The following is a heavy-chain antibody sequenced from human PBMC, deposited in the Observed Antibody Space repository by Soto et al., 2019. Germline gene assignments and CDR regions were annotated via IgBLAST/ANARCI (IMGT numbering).Heavy chain of an antibody. CDR2: IIPHFGTA. V-gene: IGHV1-69*06. J-gene: IGHJ4*02. Sequence: QVYLVQSGAEVKKPGSSVKISCKASGGIFSSNTINWVRQAAGQGLEWMGGIIPHFGTANYAEKFQGRLTITADKSTKKEYMELTSLRSEDTAVYYCASKAACGGDCYAFDSWGQGTLVTVSS. CDR3: ASKAACGGDCYAFDS. D-gene: IGHD2-21*02. CDR1: GGIFSSNT.